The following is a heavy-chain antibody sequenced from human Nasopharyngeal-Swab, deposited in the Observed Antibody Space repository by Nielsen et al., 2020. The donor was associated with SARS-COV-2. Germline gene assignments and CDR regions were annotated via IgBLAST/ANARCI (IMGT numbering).Heavy chain of an antibody. D-gene: IGHD3-22*01. CDR3: ARAGRERVVITKFDY. CDR2: IYYSGST. V-gene: IGHV4-30-4*01. J-gene: IGHJ4*02. Sequence: WIRQPPGKGLEWIGYIYYSGSTYYNPSLKSRVTISVDTSKNQFSLKLSSVTAADTAVYYCARAGRERVVITKFDYWGQGTLVPSPQ.